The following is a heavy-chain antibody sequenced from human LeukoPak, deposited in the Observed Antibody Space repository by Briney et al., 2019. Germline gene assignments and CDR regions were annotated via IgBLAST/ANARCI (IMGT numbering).Heavy chain of an antibody. CDR1: GGSISSSSPY. J-gene: IGHJ4*02. Sequence: SETLSLTCTVSGGSISSSSPYWGWIRQPPGKGLEWIGSIYYSGSTYYNPSLKSRVIISVDTPKNQFSLKLSSVTAADTAVYYCATGTMTTGGSGSFFDYWGQGTLVTVSS. V-gene: IGHV4-39*01. CDR2: IYYSGST. CDR3: ATGTMTTGGSGSFFDY. D-gene: IGHD4-17*01.